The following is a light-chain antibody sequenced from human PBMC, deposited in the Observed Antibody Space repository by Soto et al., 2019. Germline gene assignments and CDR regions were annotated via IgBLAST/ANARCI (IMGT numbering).Light chain of an antibody. CDR2: GAS. CDR1: QSVRSSY. Sequence: DIVLTQSPGTLSLSPGERATLSCRASQSVRSSYLAWYQQKPGQAPRLLINGASSRATGIPDRFSGSGSGTDFTLTISRLEPADFAVYYCQQYGSSSGYTFGQGTKLEIK. CDR3: QQYGSSSGYT. J-gene: IGKJ2*01. V-gene: IGKV3-20*01.